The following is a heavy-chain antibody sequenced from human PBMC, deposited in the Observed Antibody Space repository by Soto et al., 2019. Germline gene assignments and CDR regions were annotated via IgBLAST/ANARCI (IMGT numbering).Heavy chain of an antibody. Sequence: SETLSLTCTVSGGSISSYYWSWIRQPPGKGLEWIGYIYYSGSTNYNPSLKSRVTISVDTSKNQFSLKLSSVTAADTAVYYCARVRYFDYYGMDVWGQGTTVT. CDR3: ARVRYFDYYGMDV. CDR1: GGSISSYY. D-gene: IGHD3-9*01. CDR2: IYYSGST. J-gene: IGHJ6*02. V-gene: IGHV4-59*08.